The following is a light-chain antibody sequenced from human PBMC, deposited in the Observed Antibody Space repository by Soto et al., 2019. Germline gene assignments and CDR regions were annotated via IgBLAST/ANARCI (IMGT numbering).Light chain of an antibody. V-gene: IGKV1-12*01. J-gene: IGKJ5*01. CDR2: AES. Sequence: DIHMTQAPSSVSASVGDIVTITCRASQGISSWLAWYQQKTGQAPKILIYAESSLQSGVPLRFSGSGSGTDLNLTISRLQPEDFATYYCQQANSFPHTFGQGTRLEIK. CDR1: QGISSW. CDR3: QQANSFPHT.